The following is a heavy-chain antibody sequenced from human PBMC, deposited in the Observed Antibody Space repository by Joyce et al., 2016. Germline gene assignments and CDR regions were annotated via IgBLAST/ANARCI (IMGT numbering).Heavy chain of an antibody. CDR1: GAAITSPNSF. CDR3: AREVISRADTDAFDL. Sequence: QVQLRESGPGLVKPSQTLSLTCTVSGAAITSPNSFWSWVRQPPGKGLEWIGYILDTGNAYYNPSLTGRVVLSVDTSENQFSLTVHSVTAADAAVYYCAREVISRADTDAFDLWGHGTMVTVSS. CDR2: ILDTGNA. D-gene: IGHD3-10*01. V-gene: IGHV4-31*03. J-gene: IGHJ3*01.